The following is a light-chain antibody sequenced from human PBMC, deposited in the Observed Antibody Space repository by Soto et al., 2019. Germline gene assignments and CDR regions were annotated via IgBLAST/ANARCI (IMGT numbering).Light chain of an antibody. V-gene: IGKV3-15*01. CDR2: GAS. CDR1: QSVNSN. J-gene: IGKJ1*01. Sequence: EIVMTQSPATLSVSPGERATLSCRASQSVNSNFAGYQQKHGQAPRLLIYGASTRATGGPARFSGSGSGTEFILIVRSLHSEDFAFYFFQHYNNCPTFGQGTKVEIK. CDR3: QHYNNCPT.